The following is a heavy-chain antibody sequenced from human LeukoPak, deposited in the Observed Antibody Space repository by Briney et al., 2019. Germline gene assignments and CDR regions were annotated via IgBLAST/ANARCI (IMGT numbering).Heavy chain of an antibody. V-gene: IGHV3-33*01. CDR1: GFTFSSYA. CDR2: IWYDGSNK. CDR3: ARVTEAPYYFDY. Sequence: GGSLRPSCAASGFTFSSYAMHWVRQAPGKGLEWVAFIWYDGSNKDYTDSVKGRFTISRDNAKNSLYLQMNSLRAEDTAVYYCARVTEAPYYFDYWGQGTLVTVSS. J-gene: IGHJ4*02.